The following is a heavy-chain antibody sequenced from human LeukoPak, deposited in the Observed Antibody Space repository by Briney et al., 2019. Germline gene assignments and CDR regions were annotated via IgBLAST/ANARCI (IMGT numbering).Heavy chain of an antibody. CDR2: INHSGST. Sequence: SETLSLTCAVYGGSFSGYYWSWIRQPPGKGLEWIGEINHSGSTNYNPSLKSRVTISVDTSKNQFSLKLSSVTAADTAVYYCARELNAPPNYYFDYWGQGTLVTVSS. V-gene: IGHV4-34*01. J-gene: IGHJ4*02. CDR3: ARELNAPPNYYFDY. CDR1: GGSFSGYY. D-gene: IGHD1-7*01.